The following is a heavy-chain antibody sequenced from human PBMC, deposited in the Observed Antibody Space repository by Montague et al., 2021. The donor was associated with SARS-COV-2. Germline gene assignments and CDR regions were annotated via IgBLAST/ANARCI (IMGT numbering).Heavy chain of an antibody. CDR3: ARARHGSYYDYFDY. Sequence: SLRLSCAAFGFTFSSHAMHWVRQAPGKGLEWVAVISYHGSNKYYADSVKGRFTISRDNSKNTLYLQMNSLRAEDTAVYYCARARHGSYYDYFDYWGQGTLVTVSS. CDR1: GFTFSSHA. CDR2: ISYHGSNK. D-gene: IGHD1-26*01. J-gene: IGHJ4*02. V-gene: IGHV3-30*04.